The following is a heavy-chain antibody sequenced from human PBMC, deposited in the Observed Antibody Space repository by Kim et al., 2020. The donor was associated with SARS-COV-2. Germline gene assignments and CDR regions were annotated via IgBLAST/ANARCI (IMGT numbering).Heavy chain of an antibody. CDR2: ISGSGGST. J-gene: IGHJ6*02. Sequence: GGSLRLSCAASGFTFSSYAMSWVRQAPGKGLEWVSAISGSGGSTYYADSVKGRFTISRDNSKNTLYLQMNSLRAEDTAVYYCAKFRGVWFGELINYYGMDVWGQGTTVTVSS. D-gene: IGHD3-10*01. V-gene: IGHV3-23*01. CDR3: AKFRGVWFGELINYYGMDV. CDR1: GFTFSSYA.